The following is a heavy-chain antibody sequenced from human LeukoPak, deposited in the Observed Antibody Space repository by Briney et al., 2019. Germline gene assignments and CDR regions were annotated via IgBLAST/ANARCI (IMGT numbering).Heavy chain of an antibody. CDR1: GYTFTGYY. V-gene: IGHV1-2*04. Sequence: GASVKVSCKASGYTFTGYYMHWVRQAPGQGLEWMGWINPNSGGTNYAQKFQGWVTMTRDTSISTAYMELSRLRSDDTAVYYCARVTSYYYGSGGSGYFDYWGQGTLVTVSS. J-gene: IGHJ4*02. CDR3: ARVTSYYYGSGGSGYFDY. D-gene: IGHD3-10*01. CDR2: INPNSGGT.